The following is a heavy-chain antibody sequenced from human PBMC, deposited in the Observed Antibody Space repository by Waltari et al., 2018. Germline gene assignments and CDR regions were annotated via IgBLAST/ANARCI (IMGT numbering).Heavy chain of an antibody. J-gene: IGHJ6*02. V-gene: IGHV4-34*01. CDR1: GGSFSGYY. CDR3: ARDTAGGGVVVPAVNPEGDYYYGMDV. CDR2: INHSGST. Sequence: QVQLQQWGAGLLKPSETLSLTCAVYGGSFSGYYWSWIRQPPGKGLEWIGEINHSGSTNYNPSLKSRVTISVDTSKNQFSLKLSSVTAEDTAVYYCARDTAGGGVVVPAVNPEGDYYYGMDVWGQGTTVTVSS. D-gene: IGHD2-2*01.